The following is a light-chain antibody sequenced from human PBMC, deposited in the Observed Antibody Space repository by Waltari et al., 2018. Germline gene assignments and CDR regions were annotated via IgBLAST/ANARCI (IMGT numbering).Light chain of an antibody. Sequence: QSALTQPASVSGSPGQSISLSCTGTSRDVGGYNFVPWYQRLPGKAPTLIIYVVGNRPSGVSNRFSGSKSGNTASLIISGLQADDEADYYCCSYTRSGSLVFGGGTKLTVL. J-gene: IGLJ2*01. CDR2: VVG. CDR3: CSYTRSGSLV. CDR1: SRDVGGYNF. V-gene: IGLV2-14*03.